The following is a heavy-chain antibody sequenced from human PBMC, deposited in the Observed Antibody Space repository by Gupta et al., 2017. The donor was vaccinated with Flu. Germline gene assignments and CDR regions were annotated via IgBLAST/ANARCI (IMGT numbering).Heavy chain of an antibody. CDR1: GYTFTSYD. Sequence: QVQLVQSGAEVKKPGASVKVSCKASGYTFTSYDINWVRQATGQGLEWMGWMNPNSGNTGYAQKFQGRVTMTRNTSISTAYMELSSLRSEDTAVYYCARGYRRWDGYNMSFGYWGQGTLVTVSS. D-gene: IGHD5-12*01. CDR3: ARGYRRWDGYNMSFGY. CDR2: MNPNSGNT. V-gene: IGHV1-8*01. J-gene: IGHJ4*02.